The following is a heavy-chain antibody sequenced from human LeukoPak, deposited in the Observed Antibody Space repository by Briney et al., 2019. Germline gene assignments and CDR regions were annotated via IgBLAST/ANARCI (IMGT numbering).Heavy chain of an antibody. Sequence: GGSLRLSCAASGFTFSRYGLHWVREAPGKGLEWVTVIANDGKDKKYADSVKGRFTISRDNSKSTLYLQMNSLRAEDTGVYYCAKDQQVGAAAYYFDSWGQGTLVTVSS. CDR1: GFTFSRYG. J-gene: IGHJ4*02. CDR2: IANDGKDK. D-gene: IGHD2-2*01. V-gene: IGHV3-30*18. CDR3: AKDQQVGAAAYYFDS.